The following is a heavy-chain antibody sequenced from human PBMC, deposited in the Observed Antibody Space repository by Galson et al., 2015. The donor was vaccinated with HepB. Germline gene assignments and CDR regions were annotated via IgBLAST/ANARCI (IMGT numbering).Heavy chain of an antibody. Sequence: SLRLSCAASGFTFSSYGMHWVRQAPGKGLEWVAVISYDGSNKYYADSVKGRFTISRDNSKNTLYLQMNSLRAEDTAVYYCAKSTTVISFDYWGQGTLVTVSS. D-gene: IGHD4-17*01. V-gene: IGHV3-30*18. CDR2: ISYDGSNK. J-gene: IGHJ4*02. CDR1: GFTFSSYG. CDR3: AKSTTVISFDY.